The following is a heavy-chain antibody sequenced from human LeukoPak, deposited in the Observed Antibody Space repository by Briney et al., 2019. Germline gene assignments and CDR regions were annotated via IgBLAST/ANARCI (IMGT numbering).Heavy chain of an antibody. V-gene: IGHV3-7*01. CDR1: GFNFNGKW. CDR2: INQDGSEK. CDR3: ADPPSDY. Sequence: PGGSLRLSCAASGFNFNGKWMTWVRQAPGKGLYWLANINQDGSEKYYVGSVKGRFTISRDNAKSSLYLEMSGLRAEDTAVYYCADPPSDYWGQGTLVAVSS. J-gene: IGHJ4*02.